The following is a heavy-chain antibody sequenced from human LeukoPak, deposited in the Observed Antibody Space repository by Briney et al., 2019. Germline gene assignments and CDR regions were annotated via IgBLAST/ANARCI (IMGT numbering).Heavy chain of an antibody. CDR1: GFTFSTYE. J-gene: IGHJ4*02. Sequence: GGSLRLSCAASGFTFSTYEMNWVRQAPGKGLEWVSYISSSSSTIYYADSVKGRFTVSRDNAKNSLYLQMNSLRAEDTAVYYCARDLGGNAPDYWGQGTLVTVSS. V-gene: IGHV3-48*01. CDR3: ARDLGGNAPDY. D-gene: IGHD4-23*01. CDR2: ISSSSSTI.